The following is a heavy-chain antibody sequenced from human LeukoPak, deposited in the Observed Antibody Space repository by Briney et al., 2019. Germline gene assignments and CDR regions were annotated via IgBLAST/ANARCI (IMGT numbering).Heavy chain of an antibody. V-gene: IGHV1-18*01. CDR2: ISAYNGNT. D-gene: IGHD3-22*01. CDR1: GYTFTSYG. CDR3: ARDQSRYYDSSGYYYDLGGYYFDY. J-gene: IGHJ4*02. Sequence: ASVKVSCKASGYTFTSYGISWVRQAPGQGLEWMGWISAYNGNTNYAQKLQGRVTMTTDTSTSTAYMELRSLRSDDTAVYYCARDQSRYYDSSGYYYDLGGYYFDYWGQGTLVTVSS.